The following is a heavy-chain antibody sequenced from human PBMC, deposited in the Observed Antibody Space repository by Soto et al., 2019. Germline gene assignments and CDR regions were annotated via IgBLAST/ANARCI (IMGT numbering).Heavy chain of an antibody. CDR3: AKGDYRSGWNS. Sequence: GGSLRLSCAASGFGFSSYAMSWVRQTPGKGLEWVSAISGGGSSTNYADSVKGRFTISRDNSRNTLYLQMNSLRADDTAVYFCAKGDYRSGWNSWGQGTLVTVSS. J-gene: IGHJ4*02. CDR1: GFGFSSYA. CDR2: ISGGGSST. V-gene: IGHV3-23*01. D-gene: IGHD6-19*01.